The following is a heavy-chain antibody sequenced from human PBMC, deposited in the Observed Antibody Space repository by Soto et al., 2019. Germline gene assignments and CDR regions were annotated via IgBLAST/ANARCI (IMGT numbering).Heavy chain of an antibody. Sequence: QVQLQESGPRLVKPSETLSLTCTVSGGSISSSSYYWGWIRQPPGKGLEWIGSIYYSGSAYYNPSLESRVIISVDPSKNQFSLKLSSVTAADTAVYYCARHEGSYGGNSPWGQGTLVTVSS. CDR3: ARHEGSYGGNSP. D-gene: IGHD4-17*01. CDR2: IYYSGSA. J-gene: IGHJ5*02. V-gene: IGHV4-39*01. CDR1: GGSISSSSYY.